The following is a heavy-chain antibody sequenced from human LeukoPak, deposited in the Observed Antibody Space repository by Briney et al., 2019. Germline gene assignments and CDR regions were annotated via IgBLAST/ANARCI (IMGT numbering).Heavy chain of an antibody. V-gene: IGHV3-48*03. CDR1: GFTFSSYE. J-gene: IGHJ4*02. CDR2: ISSSGSTI. Sequence: GGSLRLSCAASGFTFSSYEMNWVRQAPGKGLEWVSYISSSGSTIYYADSVKGRFTISRDNSKNTLYLQMSSLRAEDTAVYYCAKRLFRSFGVVPFDYWGQGTLVTVSS. CDR3: AKRLFRSFGVVPFDY. D-gene: IGHD3-3*01.